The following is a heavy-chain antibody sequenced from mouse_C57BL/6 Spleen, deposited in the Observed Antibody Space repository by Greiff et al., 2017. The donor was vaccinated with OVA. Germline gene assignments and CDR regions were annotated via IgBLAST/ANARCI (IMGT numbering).Heavy chain of an antibody. CDR1: GYSITSGYY. V-gene: IGHV3-6*01. J-gene: IGHJ4*01. CDR3: ARGTTVAMDY. Sequence: EVQLVESGPGLVKPSQSLSLTCSVTGYSITSGYYWNWIRQFPGNKLEWMGYISYDGSNNYNPSLKNRISITRDTSKNQFFLKLNSVTTEDTATYYCARGTTVAMDYWGQGTSVTVSS. D-gene: IGHD1-1*01. CDR2: ISYDGSN.